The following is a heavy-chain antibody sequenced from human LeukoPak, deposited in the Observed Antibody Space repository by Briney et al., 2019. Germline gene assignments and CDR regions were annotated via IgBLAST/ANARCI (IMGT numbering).Heavy chain of an antibody. Sequence: GGSLRLSCAASGFTFSDYYMSWIRQAPGKGLEWVSYISSSGSTIYYADSVKGRFTISRDNAKNSLYLQMNSLRAEDTAVYYCARVRKYDFWSGYYATFDYWGQGTLVTVSS. D-gene: IGHD3-3*01. CDR2: ISSSGSTI. V-gene: IGHV3-11*04. CDR3: ARVRKYDFWSGYYATFDY. J-gene: IGHJ4*02. CDR1: GFTFSDYY.